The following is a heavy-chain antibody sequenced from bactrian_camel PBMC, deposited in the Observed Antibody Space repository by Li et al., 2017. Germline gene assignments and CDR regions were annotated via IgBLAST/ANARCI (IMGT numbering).Heavy chain of an antibody. J-gene: IGHJ6*01. D-gene: IGHD2*01. CDR2: MYTGGGT. V-gene: IGHV3S53*01. Sequence: VQLVESGGGSVQTGGSLRLACALGGYTYGDGVGDGVYCLAWFRQAPGKEREAVASMYTGGGTNYAGSVEGRFTISRDNAKNTVYLQMNSLTPEDTAVYYCAADPDVGRGGYCDTLSSWGQGTQVTVS. CDR1: GYTYGDGVGDGVYC. CDR3: AADPDVGRGGYCDTLSS.